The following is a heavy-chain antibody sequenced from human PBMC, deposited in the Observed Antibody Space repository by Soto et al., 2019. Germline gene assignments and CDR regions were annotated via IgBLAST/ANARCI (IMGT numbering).Heavy chain of an antibody. D-gene: IGHD7-27*01. J-gene: IGHJ6*02. V-gene: IGHV1-46*01. CDR3: ARDPNLSLTYHYYGMDV. Sequence: QVQLMQSGAEVKKPGASVKVSCKASGYTFTSYYIHWVRQAPGQGLEWMGIINPSGGSASYARKFQGRAAMTGDTSTSTVYMEVSSLGYEDTAVYYCARDPNLSLTYHYYGMDVWGQGTTVTVSS. CDR1: GYTFTSYY. CDR2: INPSGGSA.